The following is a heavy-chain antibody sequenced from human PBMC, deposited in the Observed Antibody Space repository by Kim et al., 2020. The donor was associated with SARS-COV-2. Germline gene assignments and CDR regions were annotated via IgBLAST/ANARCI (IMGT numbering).Heavy chain of an antibody. CDR3: ARDLYGSGSFDWFDP. J-gene: IGHJ5*02. Sequence: PSLKSRVTISVDTSKNQFSLKLSSVNAADTAVYYCARDLYGSGSFDWFDPWGQGTLVTVSS. V-gene: IGHV4-31*02. D-gene: IGHD3-10*01.